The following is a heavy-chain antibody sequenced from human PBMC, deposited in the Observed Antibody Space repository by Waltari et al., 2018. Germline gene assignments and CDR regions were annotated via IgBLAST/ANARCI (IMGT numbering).Heavy chain of an antibody. D-gene: IGHD5-18*01. Sequence: EVQLVQSGAEVKKPGESLKISCKGSGYSFTSYWIGWVRQMPGKGLEWMGIIYPGDSDTRYSPSFQVQVTIAADKSISTAYLQWSSLKASDTAMYYCARKTAMVTRDYYGMDVWGQGTTVTVSS. CDR2: IYPGDSDT. CDR1: GYSFTSYW. CDR3: ARKTAMVTRDYYGMDV. J-gene: IGHJ6*02. V-gene: IGHV5-51*01.